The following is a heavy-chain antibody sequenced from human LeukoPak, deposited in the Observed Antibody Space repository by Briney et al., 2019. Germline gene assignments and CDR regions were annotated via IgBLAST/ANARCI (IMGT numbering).Heavy chain of an antibody. J-gene: IGHJ4*02. D-gene: IGHD4-17*01. V-gene: IGHV4-59*01. CDR2: IYYSGST. Sequence: SETLSLTCTVSGGSISSYYWSWIRQPSGKGLEWIGYIYYSGSTNYNPSLKSRVTISVDMSKNQFSLKLSSVTAADTAVYYCARVDGDHLIDYWGQGTLVTVSS. CDR1: GGSISSYY. CDR3: ARVDGDHLIDY.